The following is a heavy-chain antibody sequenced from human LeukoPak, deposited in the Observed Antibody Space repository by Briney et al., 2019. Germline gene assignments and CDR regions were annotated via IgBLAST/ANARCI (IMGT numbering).Heavy chain of an antibody. J-gene: IGHJ5*02. CDR3: ARDYYYDSSGPYNWFDP. Sequence: EGSLRLSCAASGCTFSSYSVNWVRQAPGKGLEWVSSISSSSSYIYYADSVKGRFTISRDNAKNSLYLQMNSLRAEDTAVYYCARDYYYDSSGPYNWFDPWGQGTLVTVSS. V-gene: IGHV3-21*01. CDR2: ISSSSSYI. D-gene: IGHD3-22*01. CDR1: GCTFSSYS.